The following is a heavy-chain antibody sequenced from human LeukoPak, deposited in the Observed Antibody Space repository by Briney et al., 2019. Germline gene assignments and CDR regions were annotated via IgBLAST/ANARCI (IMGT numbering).Heavy chain of an antibody. CDR2: IWHDGSNK. J-gene: IGHJ4*02. CDR1: GFTFSNYG. CDR3: ANNFDY. V-gene: IGHV3-33*06. Sequence: GRSLRLSXAASGFTFSNYGMHWVSQAPGKGLEWVAVIWHDGSNKYYADSVKGRFTISRDNSKNTLYLQMNSLRAEDTAVYYCANNFDYWGQGTLVTVSS.